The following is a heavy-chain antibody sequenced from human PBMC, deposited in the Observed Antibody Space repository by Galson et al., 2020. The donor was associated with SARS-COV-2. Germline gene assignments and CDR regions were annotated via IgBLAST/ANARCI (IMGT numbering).Heavy chain of an antibody. CDR3: ARHKFGKYQLLILRPYWFDP. Sequence: SETLSLTCTVSGGSISSGSYYWGWIRQPPGKGLEWIGSIYYSGSTYYNPSLKSRVTISVDTSKNQFSLKLSSVTAADTAVYYCARHKFGKYQLLILRPYWFDPWGQGTLVTVSS. CDR2: IYYSGST. CDR1: GGSISSGSYY. D-gene: IGHD2-2*01. J-gene: IGHJ5*02. V-gene: IGHV4-39*01.